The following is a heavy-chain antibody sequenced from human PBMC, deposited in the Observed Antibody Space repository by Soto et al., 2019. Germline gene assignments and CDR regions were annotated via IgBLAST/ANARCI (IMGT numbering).Heavy chain of an antibody. J-gene: IGHJ4*02. CDR3: AATGGSGTYYGAFDY. D-gene: IGHD1-26*01. CDR2: IWYDGGNK. CDR1: GFTFSTYG. V-gene: IGHV3-33*01. Sequence: QVQLVESGGGVVQPGRSLRLSCAASGFTFSTYGMHWVRQAPGKGLEWVAVIWYDGGNKYYADSVKGRFTVSRDNSKNTLYLQMNSLRAEDTAVYYCAATGGSGTYYGAFDYWGQGTLVIVSS.